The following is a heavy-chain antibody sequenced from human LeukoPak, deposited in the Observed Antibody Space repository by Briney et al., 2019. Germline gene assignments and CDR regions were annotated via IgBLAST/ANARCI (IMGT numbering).Heavy chain of an antibody. J-gene: IGHJ4*02. CDR3: ARDLHPRLTGYFDY. Sequence: GGSLRLSCAASGFTFSSYGMHWVRQAPGKGLGWVAFIRYDGSNKYYADSVKGRFTISRDNSKNTLYLQMNSLRADDTAVYYCARDLHPRLTGYFDYWGQGTLVTVSS. CDR2: IRYDGSNK. D-gene: IGHD3-16*01. V-gene: IGHV3-30*02. CDR1: GFTFSSYG.